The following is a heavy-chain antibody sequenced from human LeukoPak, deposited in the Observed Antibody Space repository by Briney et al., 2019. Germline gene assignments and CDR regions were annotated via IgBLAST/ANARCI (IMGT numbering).Heavy chain of an antibody. Sequence: PGGSLRLSCAASGFTFSSYAMSWVRQAPGKGLEWVSAISGSGGSTYYAGSVKGRFTISRDNSKNTLYLQMNSLRAEDTAVYYCAKDNQDTQYYYDSSGPYWGQGTLVTVSS. CDR1: GFTFSSYA. D-gene: IGHD3-22*01. V-gene: IGHV3-23*01. CDR3: AKDNQDTQYYYDSSGPY. J-gene: IGHJ4*02. CDR2: ISGSGGST.